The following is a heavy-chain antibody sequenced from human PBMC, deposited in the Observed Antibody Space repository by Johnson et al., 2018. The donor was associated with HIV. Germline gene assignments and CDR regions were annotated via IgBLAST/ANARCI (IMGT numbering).Heavy chain of an antibody. D-gene: IGHD2-2*01. CDR2: ISYDGSNK. CDR1: GFTFSSYA. Sequence: QVQLVESGGGVVQPGRSLRLSCAASGFTFSSYAMHWVRQAPGEGLEWVALISYDGSNKYYADSVKGRFTISRDNSKNTLYLQMNSLRAEDTAVYYCARVAPAHDAFDIWGQGTMVTVSS. CDR3: ARVAPAHDAFDI. V-gene: IGHV3-30-3*01. J-gene: IGHJ3*02.